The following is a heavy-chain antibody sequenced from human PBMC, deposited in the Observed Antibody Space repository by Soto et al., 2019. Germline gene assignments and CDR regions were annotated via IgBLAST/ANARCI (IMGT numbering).Heavy chain of an antibody. CDR2: IIPIFGTA. CDR1: GGTFSSYA. Sequence: GASVKVSCKASGGTFSSYAISWVRQAPGQGLEWMGGIIPIFGTANYAQKFQGRVTITADESTSTAYMEPSSLRSEDTAVYYCARTGSTPYGMDVWSQGTTVTVSS. J-gene: IGHJ6*02. CDR3: ARTGSTPYGMDV. D-gene: IGHD2-2*01. V-gene: IGHV1-69*13.